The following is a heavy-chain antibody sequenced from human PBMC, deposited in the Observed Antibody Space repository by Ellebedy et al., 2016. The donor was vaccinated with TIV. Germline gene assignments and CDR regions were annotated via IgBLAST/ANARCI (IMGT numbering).Heavy chain of an antibody. CDR1: GFIFKNYW. J-gene: IGHJ4*02. CDR2: LNCHGNVP. Sequence: GESLKISCAASGFIFKNYWMHWVRQAPGKGPVWVSRLNCHGNVPNYADSVKGRFTISRDNTKNTLHLQMNSLRADDTALYYCARGDHDYGDSFDYWGQGILVIVSS. CDR3: ARGDHDYGDSFDY. D-gene: IGHD4-17*01. V-gene: IGHV3-74*01.